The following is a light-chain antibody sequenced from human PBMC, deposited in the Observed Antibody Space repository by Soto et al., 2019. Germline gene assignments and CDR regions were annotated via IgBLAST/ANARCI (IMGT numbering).Light chain of an antibody. J-gene: IGKJ4*01. Sequence: EIVMTQSPATLSVSPGERATLSCRASQSVSSDLAWYQQKPGQAPRLLIYGASTRATGIPARFSGSGSVTEFTLTISSLQSEDFAVYYCQQYNNWPLTFGGGPRWRSN. CDR1: QSVSSD. CDR2: GAS. V-gene: IGKV3-15*01. CDR3: QQYNNWPLT.